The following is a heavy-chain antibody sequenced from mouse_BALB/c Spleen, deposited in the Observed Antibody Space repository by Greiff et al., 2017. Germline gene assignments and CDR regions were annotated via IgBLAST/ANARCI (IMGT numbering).Heavy chain of an antibody. CDR3: AREGLRNWYFDV. Sequence: EVKLVESGAELVKPGASVKLSCTASGFNIKDTYMHWVKQRPEQGLEWIGRIDPANGNTKYDPKFQGKATITADTSSNTAYLQLSSLTSEDTAVYYCAREGLRNWYFDVWGAGTTVTVSS. V-gene: IGHV14-3*02. CDR1: GFNIKDTY. J-gene: IGHJ1*01. D-gene: IGHD3-1*01. CDR2: IDPANGNT.